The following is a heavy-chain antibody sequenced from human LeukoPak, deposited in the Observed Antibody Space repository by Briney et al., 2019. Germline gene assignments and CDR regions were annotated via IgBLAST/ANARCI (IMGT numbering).Heavy chain of an antibody. J-gene: IGHJ4*02. V-gene: IGHV3-53*01. CDR3: ARRMATTQEYYY. D-gene: IGHD5-24*01. CDR2: IYSGGSK. CDR1: GFTVSSNY. Sequence: GGSLRLSCAASGFTVSSNYMSWVRQAPGKGLEWVSVIYSGGSKYYVDAVKGRFTISRDNSKNTLYIQMNSLRAEDTAVYYCARRMATTQEYYYWGQGTLVTVSS.